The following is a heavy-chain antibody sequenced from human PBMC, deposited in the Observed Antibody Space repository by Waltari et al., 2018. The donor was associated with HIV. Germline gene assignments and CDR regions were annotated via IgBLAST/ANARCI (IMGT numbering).Heavy chain of an antibody. D-gene: IGHD6-13*01. J-gene: IGHJ4*02. CDR3: ARAHRGGIGASYYFDY. CDR2: IKQDGSEK. V-gene: IGHV3-7*01. CDR1: GFTFSRHW. Sequence: EVQLVESGGGLVQPGGSLRLYCAASGFTFSRHWLSWVRQAPGKGLEWVANIKQDGSEKDYVDSVKGRFTISRDNAKNSLYLQMNSLRAEDTAVYYCARAHRGGIGASYYFDYWGQGTLVTVSS.